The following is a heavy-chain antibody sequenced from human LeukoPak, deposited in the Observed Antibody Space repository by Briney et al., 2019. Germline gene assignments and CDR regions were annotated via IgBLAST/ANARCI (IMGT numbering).Heavy chain of an antibody. V-gene: IGHV3-33*01. Sequence: GRSLRLSCAASGFTFNRYAMHWVRQAPGKGLEWVAVIWDDGSDKFYTDSVKGRFTISRDNSKNTLYLQMNSLRAEDTAVYYCARVFTSYGGDYWGQGTLVTVSS. D-gene: IGHD5-18*01. J-gene: IGHJ4*02. CDR3: ARVFTSYGGDY. CDR1: GFTFNRYA. CDR2: IWDDGSDK.